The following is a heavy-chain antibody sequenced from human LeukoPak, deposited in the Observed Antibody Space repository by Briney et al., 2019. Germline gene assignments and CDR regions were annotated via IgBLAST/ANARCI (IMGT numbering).Heavy chain of an antibody. D-gene: IGHD6-19*01. CDR2: MSPNSGDT. J-gene: IGHJ4*02. Sequence: ASVKVSCKASGYSFTTYDINWVRQATGQGLEWMGWMSPNSGDTGYARKFQGRVTFTRNTSIGTAYMELSSLRAEDTAVYYCARVQWLDPSFDYWGQGTLVTVSS. CDR1: GYSFTTYD. CDR3: ARVQWLDPSFDY. V-gene: IGHV1-8*03.